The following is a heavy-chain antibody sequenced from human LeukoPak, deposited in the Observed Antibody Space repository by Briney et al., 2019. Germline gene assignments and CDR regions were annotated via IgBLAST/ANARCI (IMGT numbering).Heavy chain of an antibody. CDR1: GFTFSSYW. D-gene: IGHD1-26*01. CDR2: INSDGSST. CDR3: ARDPYSGNYGAYYYYYMDV. Sequence: PGGSLRLSCAASGFTFSSYWMNWVRQAPGKGLVWVSRINSDGSSTSYADSVKGRFTISRDNAKNSLYLQMDSLRVEDTAEYYCARDPYSGNYGAYYYYYMDVWVKGTTVTVSS. J-gene: IGHJ6*03. V-gene: IGHV3-74*01.